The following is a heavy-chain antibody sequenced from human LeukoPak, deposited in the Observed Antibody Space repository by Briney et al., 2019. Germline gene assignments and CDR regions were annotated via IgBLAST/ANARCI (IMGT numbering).Heavy chain of an antibody. Sequence: GGSLRLSCVASGFTFTNFALHWVRQAPGKGLEWVALIAFDGSEKYYADSVKGRFTISRDNSKNTLYLQLNSLRAEDTAVYYCAKDVYYYDSSGYCVFDYWGQGTLVTVSS. V-gene: IGHV3-30*04. CDR3: AKDVYYYDSSGYCVFDY. J-gene: IGHJ4*02. CDR2: IAFDGSEK. CDR1: GFTFTNFA. D-gene: IGHD3-22*01.